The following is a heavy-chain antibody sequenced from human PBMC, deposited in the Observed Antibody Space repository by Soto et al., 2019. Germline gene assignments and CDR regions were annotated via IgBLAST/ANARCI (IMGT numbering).Heavy chain of an antibody. CDR3: ARWNYDILTGYPPPYYFDY. Sequence: SETLSLTCTVSGGSISSYYWSWIRQPPGKGLEWIGYIYYSGSTNYNPSLKSRVTISVDTSKNQFSLKLSSVTAADTAVYYCARWNYDILTGYPPPYYFDYWGQGTLVTVSS. J-gene: IGHJ4*02. D-gene: IGHD3-9*01. CDR2: IYYSGST. CDR1: GGSISSYY. V-gene: IGHV4-59*01.